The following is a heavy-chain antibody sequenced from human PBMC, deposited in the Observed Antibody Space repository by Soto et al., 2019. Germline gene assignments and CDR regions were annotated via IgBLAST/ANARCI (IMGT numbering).Heavy chain of an antibody. CDR3: ARDSLDYVWGSYRSAQNFDY. CDR1: GFTFSSYG. V-gene: IGHV3-33*01. J-gene: IGHJ4*02. CDR2: IWYDGSNK. Sequence: QVQLVESGGGVVQPGRSLRLSCAASGFTFSSYGMHWVRQAPGKGLEWVAVIWYDGSNKYYADSVKGRFTISRDNSMNTLYLQMNSLRAEDTAVYYCARDSLDYVWGSYRSAQNFDYWGQGTLVTVSS. D-gene: IGHD3-16*02.